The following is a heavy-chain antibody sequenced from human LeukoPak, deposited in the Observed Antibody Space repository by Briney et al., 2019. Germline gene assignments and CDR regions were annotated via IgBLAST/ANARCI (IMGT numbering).Heavy chain of an antibody. CDR3: ASTTYYYDSSGYGWYFDL. CDR1: EFTFSSYN. J-gene: IGHJ2*01. V-gene: IGHV3-21*01. Sequence: GGSLRLSCAASEFTFSSYNMNWVRQAPGKGLEWVSSISSSSDYIYYADSVKGRFTISRDNAKNSLYLQMNSLRAEDTAVYYCASTTYYYDSSGYGWYFDLWGRGTLVTVSS. D-gene: IGHD3-22*01. CDR2: ISSSSDYI.